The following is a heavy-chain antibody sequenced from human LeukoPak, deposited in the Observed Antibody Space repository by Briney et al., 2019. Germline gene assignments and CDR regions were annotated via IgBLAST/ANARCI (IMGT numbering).Heavy chain of an antibody. CDR1: GFTFDDYA. CDR2: INWNSGSI. CDR3: AKDISDDDVVFGELYYYFDY. V-gene: IGHV3-9*01. D-gene: IGHD3-10*02. Sequence: GGSLRLSCAASGFTFDDYAMHWVRQAPGKGLEWVSGINWNSGSIGYADSVKGRFTISRDNAKNSLYLQMNSLRAEDTALYYCAKDISDDDVVFGELYYYFDYWGQGTLVTVSS. J-gene: IGHJ4*02.